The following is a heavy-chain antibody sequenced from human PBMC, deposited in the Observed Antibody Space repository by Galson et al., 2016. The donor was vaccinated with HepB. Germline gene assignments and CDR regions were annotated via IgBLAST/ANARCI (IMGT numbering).Heavy chain of an antibody. V-gene: IGHV3-23*01. CDR1: GFIFSNYA. D-gene: IGHD3-3*01. Sequence: SLRLSCAASGFIFSNYAMSWVRQVPGKGLEWVSAISGSGGSTHYADSVKGRFTISRDNSKNTLYLQMNGLRAEDTAVYYCAKAVTRNTVFGVVTGKDGAHYGMDVWGQGTTVTVSS. CDR3: AKAVTRNTVFGVVTGKDGAHYGMDV. CDR2: ISGSGGST. J-gene: IGHJ6*02.